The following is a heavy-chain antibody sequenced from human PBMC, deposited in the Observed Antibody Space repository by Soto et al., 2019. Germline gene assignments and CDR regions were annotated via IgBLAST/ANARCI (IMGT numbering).Heavy chain of an antibody. CDR2: IWYDGSNE. CDR1: GFTFSTYG. Sequence: PGGSLRLSCAASGFTFSTYGMHWVRQAPGKGLEWVAAIWYDGSNEYYADSVKGRFTISRDNSKNTLYLQMNSLRVEDTAVYYCARELMVYAIVGMDVWGQGTTVTVSS. CDR3: ARELMVYAIVGMDV. J-gene: IGHJ6*02. V-gene: IGHV3-33*01. D-gene: IGHD2-8*01.